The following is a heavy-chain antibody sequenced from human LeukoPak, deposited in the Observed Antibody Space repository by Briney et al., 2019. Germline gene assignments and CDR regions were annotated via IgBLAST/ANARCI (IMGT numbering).Heavy chain of an antibody. J-gene: IGHJ6*03. Sequence: PSETLSLTCTVSGGSISSGSYYWSWIRQPAGKGLEWIGRIYTSASTNYNPSLKSRVTISVDTSKNQFSLKLSSVTAADTAVYYCARDTELDMLPNYYYYYMDVWGKGTTVTVSS. D-gene: IGHD2-8*01. V-gene: IGHV4-61*02. CDR1: GGSISSGSYY. CDR3: ARDTELDMLPNYYYYYMDV. CDR2: IYTSAST.